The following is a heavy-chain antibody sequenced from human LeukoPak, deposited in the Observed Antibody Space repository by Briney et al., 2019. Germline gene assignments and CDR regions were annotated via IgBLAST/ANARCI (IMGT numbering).Heavy chain of an antibody. CDR2: MNPNSGNT. J-gene: IGHJ6*03. CDR1: GYTFTSYD. V-gene: IGHV1-8*01. D-gene: IGHD3-10*01. Sequence: ASVKVSCKASGYTFTSYDINWVRQATGQGLEWMGWMNPNSGNTGYAQKFQGRVTMTRNTSISTAYMELSSLRSEDTAVYYCARVQGCITMVRGVICYYCMDVWGKGTTVTVSS. CDR3: ARVQGCITMVRGVICYYCMDV.